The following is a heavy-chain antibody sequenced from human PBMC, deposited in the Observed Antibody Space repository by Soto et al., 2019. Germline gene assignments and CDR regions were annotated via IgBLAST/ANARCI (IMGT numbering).Heavy chain of an antibody. CDR1: GFTFSSYG. V-gene: IGHV3-33*01. J-gene: IGHJ5*02. CDR3: ARDTNSDDYGDYSSSWFDP. Sequence: GGSLRLSCAASGFTFSSYGMHWVRQAPGKGLEWVAVIWYDGSNKYYADSVKGRFTISRDNSKNTLYLQMNSLRAEDTAVYYCARDTNSDDYGDYSSSWFDPWGQGTLVTVSS. D-gene: IGHD4-17*01. CDR2: IWYDGSNK.